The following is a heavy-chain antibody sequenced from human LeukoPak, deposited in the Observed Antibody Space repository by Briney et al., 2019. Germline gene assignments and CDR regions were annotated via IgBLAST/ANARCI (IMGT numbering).Heavy chain of an antibody. CDR3: ARVRLNCSGGSCYPDAFDI. Sequence: SETLSLTCTVSGGSISSYYWSWIRQPPGKGLEWIGYIYYSGSTNYNPSLKSRVTISVDTSKNQFSLKLSSVTAADTAVYYCARVRLNCSGGSCYPDAFDIWGQGTMVTVSS. J-gene: IGHJ3*02. D-gene: IGHD2-15*01. CDR1: GGSISSYY. CDR2: IYYSGST. V-gene: IGHV4-59*01.